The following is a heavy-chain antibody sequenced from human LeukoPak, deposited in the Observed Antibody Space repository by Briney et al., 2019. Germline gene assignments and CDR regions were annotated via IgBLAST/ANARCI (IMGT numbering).Heavy chain of an antibody. Sequence: GGSLRLSCAVSGFTFSNYAMSWVRQAPGKGLEWVSPIGSGDGGTYYADSVKGRFTISRDNSRNTLYLQMNSLRAEDTAVYYCAKYAAAVWGLIMVDQWGQGTLVTVSS. CDR2: IGSGDGGT. D-gene: IGHD3-10*01. CDR3: AKYAAAVWGLIMVDQ. V-gene: IGHV3-23*01. CDR1: GFTFSNYA. J-gene: IGHJ4*02.